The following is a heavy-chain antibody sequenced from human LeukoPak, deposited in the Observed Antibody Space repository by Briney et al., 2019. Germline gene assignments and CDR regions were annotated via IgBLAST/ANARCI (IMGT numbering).Heavy chain of an antibody. Sequence: SVKVSCKASGGTFSSYAISWVRQAPGQGLEWMGGIIPIFGTANYAQKFQGRVTITTDEPTSTAYMELSSLRSEDTAVYYCARVSKHSIHLDYWGQGTLVTVSS. V-gene: IGHV1-69*05. CDR2: IIPIFGTA. CDR1: GGTFSSYA. J-gene: IGHJ4*02. CDR3: ARVSKHSIHLDY. D-gene: IGHD2-21*01.